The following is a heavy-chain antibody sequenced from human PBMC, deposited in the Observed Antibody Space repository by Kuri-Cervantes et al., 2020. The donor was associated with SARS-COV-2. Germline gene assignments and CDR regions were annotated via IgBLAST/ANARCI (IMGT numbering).Heavy chain of an antibody. D-gene: IGHD2-2*01. CDR2: SFYSGST. Sequence: SETLSLTCTVSGGSITSDYPWGWIRQPPGKGLGWIGNSFYSGSTFYTPSLKSRVTIAVDTSKNQFSLELSSVTAADTAVYFCARATLVRYFDCLSQGTTVTVSS. V-gene: IGHV4-39*01. CDR1: GGSITSDYP. CDR3: ARATLVRYFDC. J-gene: IGHJ4*03.